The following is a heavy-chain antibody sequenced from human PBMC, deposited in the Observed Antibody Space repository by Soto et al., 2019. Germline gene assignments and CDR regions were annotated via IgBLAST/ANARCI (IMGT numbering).Heavy chain of an antibody. CDR3: ARVHSSSWYYFDY. CDR1: GFTFSSYA. J-gene: IGHJ4*02. D-gene: IGHD6-13*01. CDR2: ISYDGSNK. Sequence: QVQLVESGGGVVQPGRSLRLSCAASGFTFSSYAMHWVRQAPGKGLEWVAVISYDGSNKYYADSVKGRFTISRDNSKNTLYLQMNSLRAEDTAGYYCARVHSSSWYYFDYWGQGTLVTVSS. V-gene: IGHV3-30-3*01.